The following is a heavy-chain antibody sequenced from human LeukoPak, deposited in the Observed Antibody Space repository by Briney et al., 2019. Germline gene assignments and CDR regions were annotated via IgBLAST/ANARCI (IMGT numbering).Heavy chain of an antibody. CDR2: IRYDGSNK. CDR3: AKMVGYCSSTSCYDGDDY. V-gene: IGHV3-30*02. CDR1: GFTFSSYG. Sequence: SGGSLRLSCAVSGFTFSSYGMHWVRQAPGKGLEWVAFIRYDGSNKYYADSVKGRFTISRDNSKNTLYLQMNSLRAEDTAVYYCAKMVGYCSSTSCYDGDDYWGQGTPVTVSS. D-gene: IGHD2-2*01. J-gene: IGHJ4*02.